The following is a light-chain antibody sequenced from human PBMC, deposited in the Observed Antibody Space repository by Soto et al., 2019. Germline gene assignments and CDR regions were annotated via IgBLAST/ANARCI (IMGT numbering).Light chain of an antibody. V-gene: IGKV3-11*01. CDR2: DAS. CDR3: QQRAGWPPT. Sequence: ENVLTQSPATLSLSPGERATLSCWASQSLSSYLAWYQQKPGQAPRLLIYDASNRANGIPARFTGSGSGTDFTLTISSLEPEDFAVYFCQQRAGWPPTFGGGTKVDIK. J-gene: IGKJ4*01. CDR1: QSLSSY.